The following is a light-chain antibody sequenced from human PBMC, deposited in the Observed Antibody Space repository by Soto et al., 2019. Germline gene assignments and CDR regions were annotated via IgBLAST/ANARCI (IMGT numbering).Light chain of an antibody. CDR1: SSDVGSYNL. V-gene: IGLV2-23*01. CDR2: EGN. Sequence: QSALTQPASVSGSPGQSITISCTGTSSDVGSYNLVSWYQQHPGKAPKLMIYEGNKRPSGVSNRFSGSTSANTASLTISGLQTEDEADYYCCSYAGTTTFVFGPGTKLTVL. CDR3: CSYAGTTTFV. J-gene: IGLJ1*01.